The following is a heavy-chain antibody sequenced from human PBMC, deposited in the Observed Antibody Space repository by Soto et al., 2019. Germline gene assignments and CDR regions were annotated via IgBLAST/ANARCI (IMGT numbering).Heavy chain of an antibody. CDR3: SRDPLWFGKNDFDI. Sequence: GGSLRLSCAASGFTFSDYYMSWIRQAPGKGLEWVSYISSSGSTIYYADSVKGRFTISRDNAKNSLYLQMNSLRAEDTAVYYCSRDPLWFGKNDFDIWGQGTMVTVSS. CDR2: ISSSGSTI. J-gene: IGHJ3*02. D-gene: IGHD3-10*01. CDR1: GFTFSDYY. V-gene: IGHV3-11*01.